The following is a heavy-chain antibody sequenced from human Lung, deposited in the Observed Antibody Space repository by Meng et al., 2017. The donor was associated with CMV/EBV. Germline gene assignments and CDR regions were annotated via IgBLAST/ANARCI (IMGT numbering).Heavy chain of an antibody. CDR1: GFTFDDYA. J-gene: IGHJ3*02. CDR2: ISWNSGSI. D-gene: IGHD2-2*01. CDR3: AKADIVVVPAGAFDI. V-gene: IGHV3-9*01. Sequence: GGSLRLSCAASGFTFDDYAMHWVRQAPGKGLEWVSGISWNSGSIGYADSVKGRFTISRDNAKNSLYLQMNSLRAEDTALYYCAKADIVVVPAGAFDIWGQGTMVTVSS.